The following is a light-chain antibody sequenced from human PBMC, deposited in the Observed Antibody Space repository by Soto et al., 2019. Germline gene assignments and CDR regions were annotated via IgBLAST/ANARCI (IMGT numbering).Light chain of an antibody. CDR3: QQYNSYPRT. V-gene: IGKV1-5*01. CDR2: DAS. Sequence: DIQMTQSPSTLSASVGDRATITCRASQSISNWLAWYQQKPGKAPKLLIYDASSLESGVPSRFSGSGSGTEFTLTISRLQPDDFATYYCQQYNSYPRTFGQGTKVEIK. CDR1: QSISNW. J-gene: IGKJ1*01.